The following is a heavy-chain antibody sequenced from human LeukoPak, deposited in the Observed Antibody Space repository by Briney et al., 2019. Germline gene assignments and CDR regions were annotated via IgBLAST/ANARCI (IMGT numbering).Heavy chain of an antibody. CDR2: IIPILGIA. J-gene: IGHJ5*02. CDR1: GGTFSSYA. V-gene: IGHV1-69*04. CDR3: ARVERIGYSPTQTNWFDP. D-gene: IGHD5-18*01. Sequence: ASVKVSCKASGGTFSSYASSWVRQAPGQGLEWMGRIIPILGIANYAQKFQGRVTITADKSTSTAYMELSSLRSEDTAVYYCARVERIGYSPTQTNWFDPWGQGTQVTVSS.